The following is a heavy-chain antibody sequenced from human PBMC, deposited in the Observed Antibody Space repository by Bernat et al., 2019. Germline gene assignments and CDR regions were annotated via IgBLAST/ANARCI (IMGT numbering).Heavy chain of an antibody. CDR1: GFTFSSYG. V-gene: IGHV3-33*01. D-gene: IGHD2/OR15-2a*01. CDR3: ARHINSLIEGYVDL. CDR2: IYHDASNK. J-gene: IGHJ2*01. Sequence: QVQLVESGGGVVQPGRSLRLSCAASGFTFSSYGMHWVRQAPGKGLEWVAVIYHDASNKYYSDFVKGRFTISRDDSKNTLYLQMNSLRPEDTAVYSCARHINSLIEGYVDLWGPGTLVTVSS.